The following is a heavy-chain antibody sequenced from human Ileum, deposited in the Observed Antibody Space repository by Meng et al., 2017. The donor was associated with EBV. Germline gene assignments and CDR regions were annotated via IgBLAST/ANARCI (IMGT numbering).Heavy chain of an antibody. Sequence: RQLQEAGPGPVKFSEIPSLTCTVSDGSINRRGYYWGWIRQPPGKGLEWIGSIFYSGNTYYNPSLESRVTISVDTSKNQFFLKVTSVTAADTAVYYCLRLREGTMAGSWGQGILVTVSS. CDR3: LRLREGTMAGS. CDR1: DGSINRRGYY. D-gene: IGHD3-3*01. J-gene: IGHJ5*02. CDR2: IFYSGNT. V-gene: IGHV4-39*01.